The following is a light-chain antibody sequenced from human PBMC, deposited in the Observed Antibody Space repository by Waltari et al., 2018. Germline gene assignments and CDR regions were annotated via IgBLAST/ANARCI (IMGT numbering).Light chain of an antibody. V-gene: IGLV1-47*01. CDR2: RNK. CDR3: ATWDDSLTAWV. CDR1: SSNIGPYY. Sequence: QSVLTQPPSTSGTPGQRVTISCSGSSSNIGPYYVYWYHQLPGTAPKLLIYRNKQRPSGVPGRFSGSKSGTSASLGSSGLRSEDEADYYCATWDDSLTAWVFGGGTKLTVL. J-gene: IGLJ3*02.